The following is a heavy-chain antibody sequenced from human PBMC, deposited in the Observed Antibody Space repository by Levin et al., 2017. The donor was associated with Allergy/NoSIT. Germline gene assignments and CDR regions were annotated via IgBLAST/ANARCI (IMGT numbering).Heavy chain of an antibody. J-gene: IGHJ4*02. CDR3: ARDLYNDDSVFGY. Sequence: GESLKISCKASRYIFSDYFIHWVRQAPGQGLEWMGWINPHSGDTKYAQEFQGRVTMTRDTSISTAYMKLTRLTSDDTAVYYCARDLYNDDSVFGYWGQGTLVNVFS. CDR2: INPHSGDT. D-gene: IGHD3-22*01. CDR1: RYIFSDYF. V-gene: IGHV1-2*02.